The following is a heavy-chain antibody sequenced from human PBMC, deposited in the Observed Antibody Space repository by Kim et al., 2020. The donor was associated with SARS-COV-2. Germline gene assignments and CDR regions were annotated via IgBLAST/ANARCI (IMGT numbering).Heavy chain of an antibody. V-gene: IGHV3-23*01. D-gene: IGHD2-15*01. Sequence: GGSLRLSCAVSGFSFDSNAMSWVRQAPGRGLEWVSTISATGDDTPYADSVKGRFTISRDNSKNTLYLQMNSLRVEDTALYYCAKLGSCSGGSCSWGQGTLVTVSS. CDR1: GFSFDSNA. CDR2: ISATGDDT. CDR3: AKLGSCSGGSCS. J-gene: IGHJ5*02.